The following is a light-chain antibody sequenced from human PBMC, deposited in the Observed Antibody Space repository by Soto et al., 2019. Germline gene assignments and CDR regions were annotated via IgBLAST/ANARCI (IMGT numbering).Light chain of an antibody. CDR2: AAS. Sequence: IQMTQSPPSLSASIGDTVSITCRTSHDIRLDLAWYQQRPGEAPKRLIYAASRLQNGVPSRFSGSGYRSDFTLTISGLQPEDFATYYCLQHNDFPPTFGRGTKVDIK. V-gene: IGKV1-17*01. CDR3: LQHNDFPPT. J-gene: IGKJ1*01. CDR1: HDIRLD.